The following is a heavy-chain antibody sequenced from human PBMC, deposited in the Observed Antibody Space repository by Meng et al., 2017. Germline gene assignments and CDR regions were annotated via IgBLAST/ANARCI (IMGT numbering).Heavy chain of an antibody. V-gene: IGHV3-30*01. J-gene: IGHJ4*02. D-gene: IGHD6-19*01. CDR1: GFTFSSYA. Sequence: GESLKISCAASGFTFSSYAMHWVRQAPGKGLEWVAVISYDGSNKYYADSVKGRFTISRDNSKNTLYLQMNSLRAEDPAVYYCASGEWYSSGLTRPIDYWGQGTLVTVSS. CDR2: ISYDGSNK. CDR3: ASGEWYSSGLTRPIDY.